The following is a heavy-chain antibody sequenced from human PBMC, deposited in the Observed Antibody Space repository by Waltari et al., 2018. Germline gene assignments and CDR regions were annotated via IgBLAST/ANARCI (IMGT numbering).Heavy chain of an antibody. V-gene: IGHV4-4*07. J-gene: IGHJ4*02. Sequence: QVQLQESGTGLVKPSETLSLTCTVSGGSISSYYWSWIRKPAGKGLEWIGRIYTSGSTNYNPSLKSRVTMSVDTSKNQFSLKLSSVTAADTAVYYCARGVHYDSSGYYDYFDYWGQGTLVTVSS. CDR2: IYTSGST. D-gene: IGHD3-22*01. CDR1: GGSISSYY. CDR3: ARGVHYDSSGYYDYFDY.